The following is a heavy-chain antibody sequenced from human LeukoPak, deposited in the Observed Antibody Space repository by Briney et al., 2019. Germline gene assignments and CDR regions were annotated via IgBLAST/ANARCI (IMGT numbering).Heavy chain of an antibody. D-gene: IGHD2-2*02. CDR1: VFTFSSYA. CDR3: AKGGVVPAAIRPRPFDY. J-gene: IGHJ4*02. CDR2: ISGSGGST. V-gene: IGHV3-23*01. Sequence: GGSLRLSCACSVFTFSSYAMSWVRQAPGKGLEWVSAISGSGGSTYYADSVKGRFTISRDNSKNTLYLQMNSLRAEDTAVYYCAKGGVVPAAIRPRPFDYWGQGTLVTVSS.